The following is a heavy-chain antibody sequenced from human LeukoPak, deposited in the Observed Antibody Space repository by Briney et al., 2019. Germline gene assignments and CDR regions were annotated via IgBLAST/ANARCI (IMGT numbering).Heavy chain of an antibody. D-gene: IGHD3-3*01. Sequence: GGSLRLSCAASGFTFSSYAMSWVRQAPGKGLEWASAISGSGGSTYYADSVKGRFTISRDNAKNSLYLQMNSLRAEDMALYYCAKGTRHPNFWSCYLDYWGQGTLVTVSS. CDR1: GFTFSSYA. V-gene: IGHV3-23*01. J-gene: IGHJ4*02. CDR3: AKGTRHPNFWSCYLDY. CDR2: ISGSGGST.